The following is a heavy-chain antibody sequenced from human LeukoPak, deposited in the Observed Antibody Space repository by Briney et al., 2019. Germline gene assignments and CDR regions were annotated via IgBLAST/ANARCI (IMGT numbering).Heavy chain of an antibody. Sequence: GGSLRLSCAASGFTFDDYAMHWVRQAPGKGLEWVSGISWNSGSIGYADSVKGRFTISRDNAKNSLYLQMNSLRAEDTAVYYCARDGYNYVSASPEHWGQGTLVTVSS. CDR1: GFTFDDYA. D-gene: IGHD5-24*01. V-gene: IGHV3-9*01. CDR3: ARDGYNYVSASPEH. CDR2: ISWNSGSI. J-gene: IGHJ4*02.